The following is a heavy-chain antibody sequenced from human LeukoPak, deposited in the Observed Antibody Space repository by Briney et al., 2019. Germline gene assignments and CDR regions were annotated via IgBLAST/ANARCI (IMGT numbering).Heavy chain of an antibody. V-gene: IGHV4-59*08. CDR2: IYYTGST. CDR1: GDSIRSYY. J-gene: IGHJ4*01. CDR3: ASHGSSGHDPLT. D-gene: IGHD5-12*01. Sequence: PSETLSLTCTVSGDSIRSYYWNWIRRPPGKGLEWIGYIYYTGSTSYNPSLKSRVTISLDTSKSQFSLRLTSVTSADTAVYYCASHGSSGHDPLTWGQGTLVTVSS.